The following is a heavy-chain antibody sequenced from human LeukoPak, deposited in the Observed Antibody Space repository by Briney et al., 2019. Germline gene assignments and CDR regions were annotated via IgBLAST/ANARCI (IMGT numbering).Heavy chain of an antibody. CDR1: GFSFSGYG. CDR2: IRYDGSNE. Sequence: GGSLRLSCAASGFSFSGYGMHWVRQAPGKGLEWVAFIRYDGSNEYYADSVKGRFTISRDKSKNTLSLQMNSLRAEDTAVYYCAKGYCSTTSCFSAFEYWGQGTLVTVSS. CDR3: AKGYCSTTSCFSAFEY. V-gene: IGHV3-30*02. J-gene: IGHJ4*02. D-gene: IGHD2-2*01.